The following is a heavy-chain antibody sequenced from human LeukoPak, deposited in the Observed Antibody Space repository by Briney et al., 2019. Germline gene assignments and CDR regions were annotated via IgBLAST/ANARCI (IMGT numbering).Heavy chain of an antibody. D-gene: IGHD2-2*01. CDR2: INVGNGNT. V-gene: IGHV1-3*01. CDR1: GYTFTSYG. J-gene: IGHJ6*02. Sequence: GATVKVSCKASGYTFTSYGISWVRQAPGQRLEWMGWINVGNGNTKYSRKLQGRLTITRDTSASTVYMELRGLNSEDATVYYCATDSTTWLYGMDVWGQGTTVAVSS. CDR3: ATDSTTWLYGMDV.